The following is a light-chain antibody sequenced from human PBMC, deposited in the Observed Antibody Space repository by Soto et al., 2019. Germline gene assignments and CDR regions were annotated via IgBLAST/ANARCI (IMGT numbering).Light chain of an antibody. Sequence: VMTQSPATLSVSPGERATLSCRASQSVKSNLAWYQHKPGQAPRLLMYGTFTRVIGIPARFSGSGSGTDFTLTISSLESEDFAIYYCQQYNNWPYTFGQGTKLEI. CDR2: GTF. J-gene: IGKJ2*01. CDR1: QSVKSN. V-gene: IGKV3-15*01. CDR3: QQYNNWPYT.